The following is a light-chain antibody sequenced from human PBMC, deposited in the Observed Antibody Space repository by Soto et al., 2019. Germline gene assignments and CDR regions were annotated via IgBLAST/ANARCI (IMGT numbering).Light chain of an antibody. CDR3: QQLNSYPHT. CDR1: QGISTY. Sequence: DIQLTQSPSFLSASVGDRVTITCRASQGISTYLAWYQQKPGKAPKVLIDAASTLQCGVRSRFSGSGSGTEFTLTISSLQPEDFATYYCQQLNSYPHTFGGGTKVEIK. V-gene: IGKV1-9*01. CDR2: AAS. J-gene: IGKJ4*01.